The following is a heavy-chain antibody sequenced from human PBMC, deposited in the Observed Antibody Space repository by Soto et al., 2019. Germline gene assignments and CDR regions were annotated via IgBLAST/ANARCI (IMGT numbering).Heavy chain of an antibody. Sequence: QLQLQESGPGLVKPSETLSLTCTVSGGSISSSNYYWGWVRQPPGKGLEWIGGIYYTGNTYYNPSLKSRVILAVDTSRTQLSLRLSSVSAAATAVYYCANEAGSGGDPDWHFDLWGRGTLVTVSS. D-gene: IGHD3-10*01. V-gene: IGHV4-39*01. CDR1: GGSISSSNYY. CDR2: IYYTGNT. J-gene: IGHJ2*01. CDR3: ANEAGSGGDPDWHFDL.